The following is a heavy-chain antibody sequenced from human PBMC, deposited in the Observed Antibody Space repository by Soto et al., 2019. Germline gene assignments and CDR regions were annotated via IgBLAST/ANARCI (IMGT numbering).Heavy chain of an antibody. CDR2: FDPEDGET. D-gene: IGHD1-1*01. CDR3: ASRKQRGNWFDP. Sequence: GASVKVSCKVSGYTLTELSMHWVRQAPGKGLEWMGGFDPEDGETIYAQKFQGRVTMTEDTSTDTAYMELSSLRSEDTAVYYCASRKQRGNWFDPWGQGTLVTVSS. J-gene: IGHJ5*02. CDR1: GYTLTELS. V-gene: IGHV1-24*01.